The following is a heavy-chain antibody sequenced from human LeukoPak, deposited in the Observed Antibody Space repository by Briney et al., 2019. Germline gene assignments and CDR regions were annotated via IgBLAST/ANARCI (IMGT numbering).Heavy chain of an antibody. CDR3: VKDGRYTFGLDAFEI. D-gene: IGHD5-18*01. CDR1: GFTFSSYA. Sequence: GGSLRLPCAASGFTFSSYAMSWVRQAPGKGLEWVSAISGSGGSTYYADSVQGRITVSRDNSKNTQTLQMNSLRAEDTGVYYCVKDGRYTFGLDAFEIWGQGTMVTVSS. V-gene: IGHV3-23*01. CDR2: ISGSGGST. J-gene: IGHJ3*02.